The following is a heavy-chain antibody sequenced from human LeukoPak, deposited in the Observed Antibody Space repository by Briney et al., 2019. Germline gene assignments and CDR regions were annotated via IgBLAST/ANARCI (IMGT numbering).Heavy chain of an antibody. Sequence: GGSLRLSCAASGFTFSSHAMSWVRQAPGRGLEWVSAINSDSYYTYYADSVQGRFTISRDNSKNTLYLQMNSLRAEDTAIYYCANFVDTSMGGNDYWGQGTLVTVSS. CDR1: GFTFSSHA. V-gene: IGHV3-23*01. J-gene: IGHJ4*02. D-gene: IGHD2/OR15-2a*01. CDR3: ANFVDTSMGGNDY. CDR2: INSDSYYT.